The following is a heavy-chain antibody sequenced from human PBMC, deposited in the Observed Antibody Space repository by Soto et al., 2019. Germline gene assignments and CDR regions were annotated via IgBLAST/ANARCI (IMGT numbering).Heavy chain of an antibody. CDR2: ISYNGNT. D-gene: IGHD3-22*01. CDR1: GYSFTNYG. Sequence: ALVKVSCKASGYSFTNYGITWVRQAPGQGLEWMGWISYNGNTNYAQNLQGRVTMTTDTSTNTAYMELRGLSSDDTAVYYCARVEDYFDSSGYNHWGQGTLVTVSS. CDR3: ARVEDYFDSSGYNH. V-gene: IGHV1-18*04. J-gene: IGHJ5*02.